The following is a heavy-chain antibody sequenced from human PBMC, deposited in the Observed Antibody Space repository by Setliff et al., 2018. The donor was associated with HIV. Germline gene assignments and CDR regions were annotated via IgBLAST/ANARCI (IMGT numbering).Heavy chain of an antibody. D-gene: IGHD2-2*01. CDR2: FYYSGSS. CDR1: GDSISRRIYY. V-gene: IGHV4-39*01. CDR3: AKLLPAADMAREIDS. Sequence: SETLSLTCTVSGDSISRRIYYWGWIRQPPGKGLEWIGHFYYSGSSHYNPSLKSRVTISVDTSKNQFSLKLISVSAADTAVYYCAKLLPAADMAREIDSWGQGTLVTVSS. J-gene: IGHJ4*02.